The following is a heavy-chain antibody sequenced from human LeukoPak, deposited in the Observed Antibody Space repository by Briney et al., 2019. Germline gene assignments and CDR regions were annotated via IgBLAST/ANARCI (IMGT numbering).Heavy chain of an antibody. CDR3: ARQLYSRATV. V-gene: IGHV4-39*01. CDR1: GGSITSCNYF. D-gene: IGHD6-25*01. CDR2: IYYSGST. Sequence: SETLSLTCTVSGGSITSCNYFWGWIRQPPGKGLEGIGNIYYSGSTYYNPFLKSRTTISVDPFKNQFPLQLSSVTLADTAVHYGARQLYSRATVWGQGTTVPVSS. J-gene: IGHJ6*02.